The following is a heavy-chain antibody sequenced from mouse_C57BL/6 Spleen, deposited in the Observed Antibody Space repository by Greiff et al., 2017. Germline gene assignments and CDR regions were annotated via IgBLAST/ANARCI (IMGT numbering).Heavy chain of an antibody. CDR2: IYPGSGST. J-gene: IGHJ4*01. CDR3: ARVDGYYVSYYAMDY. V-gene: IGHV1-55*01. CDR1: GYTFTSYW. Sequence: VQLQQPGAELVKPGASVKMSCKASGYTFTSYWITWVKQRPGQGLEWIGDIYPGSGSTNYNEKFKSKATLTVDTSSSTAYMQLSSLTSEDSAVYYCARVDGYYVSYYAMDYWGQGTSVTVSS. D-gene: IGHD2-3*01.